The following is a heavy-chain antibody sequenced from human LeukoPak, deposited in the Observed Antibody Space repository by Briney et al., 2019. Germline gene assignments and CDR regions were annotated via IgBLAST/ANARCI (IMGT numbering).Heavy chain of an antibody. CDR3: ASLLSSRPDY. CDR1: GGTFSSYA. J-gene: IGHJ4*02. CDR2: IIPIFGTA. Sequence: GSXVKVSCKASGGTFSSYAISWVRQAPGQGLEWMGGIIPIFGTANYAQKFQGRVTITADESTSTAYMELSSLRSEDTAVYYCASLLSSRPDYWGQGTLVTVSS. V-gene: IGHV1-69*01. D-gene: IGHD2-15*01.